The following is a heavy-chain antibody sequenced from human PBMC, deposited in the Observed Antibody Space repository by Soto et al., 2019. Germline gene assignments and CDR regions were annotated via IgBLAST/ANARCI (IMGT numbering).Heavy chain of an antibody. Sequence: GGSLRLSCAASGFTFSSYGMHWVRQAPGKGPEYVSAISSSGDSTYYADSVKGRFTISRDNSKNTMYLQMGSLRVEDMAFYYCARGIYFGSARYYFDYWGQGALVTVSS. CDR1: GFTFSSYG. V-gene: IGHV3-64*02. D-gene: IGHD3-10*01. J-gene: IGHJ4*02. CDR2: ISSSGDST. CDR3: ARGIYFGSARYYFDY.